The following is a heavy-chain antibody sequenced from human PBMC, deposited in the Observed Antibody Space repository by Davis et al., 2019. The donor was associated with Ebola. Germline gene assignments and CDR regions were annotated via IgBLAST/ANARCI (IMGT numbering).Heavy chain of an antibody. Sequence: PGGSLRLSCAASGFTVSGNYMSWVRQAPGKGLEWVSVIYSGGSTYYADSVKGRFTISRDNSKNTLYLQMNSLRAEDTAVYYCARDRPLMVYATPAYYYGMDVWGQGTTVTVSS. D-gene: IGHD2-8*01. V-gene: IGHV3-66*01. CDR3: ARDRPLMVYATPAYYYGMDV. J-gene: IGHJ6*02. CDR2: IYSGGST. CDR1: GFTVSGNY.